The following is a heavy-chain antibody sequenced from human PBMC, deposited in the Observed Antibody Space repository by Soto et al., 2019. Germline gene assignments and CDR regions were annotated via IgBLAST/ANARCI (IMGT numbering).Heavy chain of an antibody. CDR3: AREGCSGGSCYFLYGMDV. D-gene: IGHD2-15*01. CDR2: TYYRSKWYN. Sequence: SQTLSLTCAISGDSVSSNSAAWNCIRQSPSRGLEWLGRTYYRSKWYNDYAVSVKSRITINPDTSKNQFSLQLNSVTPEDTAVYYCAREGCSGGSCYFLYGMDVWGQGTTVTVSS. V-gene: IGHV6-1*01. J-gene: IGHJ6*02. CDR1: GDSVSSNSAA.